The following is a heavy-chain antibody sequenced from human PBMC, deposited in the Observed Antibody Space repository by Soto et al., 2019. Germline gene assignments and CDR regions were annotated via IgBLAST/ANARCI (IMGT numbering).Heavy chain of an antibody. CDR3: ARVLSEYVPGGSYYGMDX. V-gene: IGHV3-7*01. CDR1: GFTFSSYW. Sequence: PGGSLRLSCAASGFTFSSYWMSWVRQAPGKGLEWVDKIKKDGSEKYYVDYVKGRFTISIDNDKNSLYLQMNSLIAEDTAVYYCARVLSEYVPGGSYYGMDXWGQGTTVTVS. D-gene: IGHD3-16*01. CDR2: IKKDGSEK. J-gene: IGHJ6*02.